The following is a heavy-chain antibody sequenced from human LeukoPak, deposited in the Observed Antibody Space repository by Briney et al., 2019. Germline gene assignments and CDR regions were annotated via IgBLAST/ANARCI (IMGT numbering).Heavy chain of an antibody. Sequence: PGGSLRLSCAASGFTVSSNYMSWVRQAPGKGLEWVSVIYSGGSTYYADSVKGRFTISRDNSKNTLYLQMNGQRAEDTAVYYCARELLNFSGFDYWGQGTLVTVSS. CDR2: IYSGGST. V-gene: IGHV3-53*01. CDR3: ARELLNFSGFDY. CDR1: GFTVSSNY. J-gene: IGHJ4*02. D-gene: IGHD3-10*01.